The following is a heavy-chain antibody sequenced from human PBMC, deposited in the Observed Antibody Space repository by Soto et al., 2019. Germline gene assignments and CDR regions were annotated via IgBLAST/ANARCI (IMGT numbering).Heavy chain of an antibody. Sequence: EVQLVESGGDLVQPGGSLRLSCAASGFSFSIFWMHWVRQAPGKGLAWVSSINGGGSSAHYADSVKGRFTFSRDNAKNTVYLQMNSLRAEDTAVYYCTRGGGYSGDDPFDYWGQGTLVTVSS. J-gene: IGHJ4*02. V-gene: IGHV3-74*01. CDR1: GFSFSIFW. CDR3: TRGGGYSGDDPFDY. CDR2: INGGGSSA. D-gene: IGHD5-12*01.